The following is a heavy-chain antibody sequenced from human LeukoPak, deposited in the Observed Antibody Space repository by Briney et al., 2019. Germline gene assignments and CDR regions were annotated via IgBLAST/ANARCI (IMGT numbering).Heavy chain of an antibody. CDR1: GFAFSSNW. CDR3: AKSTAMDYYGMDV. Sequence: GGSLRLSCAASGFAFSSNWMHWVRQTPGKGLVWVSRINSGGSGTSYADSVKGRFTISRDNSKNTLYLQMNSLRAEDTAVHYCAKSTAMDYYGMDVWGQGTTVTVSS. D-gene: IGHD5-18*01. CDR2: INSGGSGT. V-gene: IGHV3-74*01. J-gene: IGHJ6*02.